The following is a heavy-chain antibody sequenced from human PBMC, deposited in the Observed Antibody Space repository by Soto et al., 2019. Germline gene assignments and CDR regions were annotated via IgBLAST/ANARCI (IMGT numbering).Heavy chain of an antibody. V-gene: IGHV4-39*01. D-gene: IGHD6-13*01. CDR1: GGSISSSSYY. J-gene: IGHJ5*02. Sequence: SETLSLTCTVSGGSISSSSYYWGWIRQPPGKGLEWIGSIYYSGSTYYNPSLKSRVTISVDTSKNQFSLKLSSVTAADTAVYYCARQIREIAAAGNWFDPWGQGTLVTVSS. CDR3: ARQIREIAAAGNWFDP. CDR2: IYYSGST.